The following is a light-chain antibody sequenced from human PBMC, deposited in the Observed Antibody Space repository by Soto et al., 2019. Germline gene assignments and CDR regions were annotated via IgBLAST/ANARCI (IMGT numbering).Light chain of an antibody. V-gene: IGKV3-15*01. CDR2: RAS. J-gene: IGKJ4*01. CDR1: QSVTVN. Sequence: DIVMTQSPATLSLYPGDIATLSCRASQSVTVNLAWYQHQPGQAPRLLIYRASTSATGIPGRFSGGGSGTEFTLTISSLQSEDFAVYYCQQRSDLPLPFGGGTKGELK. CDR3: QQRSDLPLP.